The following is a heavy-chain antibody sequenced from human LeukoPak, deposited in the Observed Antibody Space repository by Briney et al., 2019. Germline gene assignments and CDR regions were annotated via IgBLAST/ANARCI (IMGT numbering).Heavy chain of an antibody. CDR3: AGRLGELSFGDFDY. D-gene: IGHD3-16*02. CDR1: GGSISSGSYY. V-gene: IGHV4-61*02. CDR2: IYTSGST. J-gene: IGHJ4*02. Sequence: PSETLSLTCTVSGGSISSGSYYWSWLRQPAGKGLEWIGRIYTSGSTNYNPSLKSRVTISVDTSKNQFSLKLSSVTAADTAVYYCAGRLGELSFGDFDYWGQGTLVTVSS.